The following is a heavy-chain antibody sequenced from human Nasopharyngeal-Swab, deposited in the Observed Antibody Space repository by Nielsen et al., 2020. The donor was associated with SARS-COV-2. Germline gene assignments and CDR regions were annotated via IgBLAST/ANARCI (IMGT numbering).Heavy chain of an antibody. J-gene: IGHJ5*02. V-gene: IGHV4-39*01. CDR2: IYYSGST. CDR1: DGSISSSSYY. CDR3: AATPVLRFLEWLNNWFDP. Sequence: SETLSLTCTVSDGSISSSSYYWGWIRQPPGKGLEWIGSIYYSGSTYYNPSLKSRVTISVDTSKNQFSLKLSSVTAADTAVYYCAATPVLRFLEWLNNWFDPWGQGTLVTVSS. D-gene: IGHD3-3*01.